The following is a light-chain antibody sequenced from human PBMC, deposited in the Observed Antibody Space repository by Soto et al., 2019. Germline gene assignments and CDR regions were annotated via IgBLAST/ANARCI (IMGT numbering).Light chain of an antibody. J-gene: IGKJ5*01. Sequence: ETVLTQSPATLSLFPGERATLSCRASQNVDIYVAWYQQKPGQAPRLLIYDATNRATGIPARFSGSGSRTDFTLTISSLEPEDFAVYYCQQRKYWPLITFGQGTRLETK. CDR1: QNVDIY. V-gene: IGKV3-11*01. CDR2: DAT. CDR3: QQRKYWPLIT.